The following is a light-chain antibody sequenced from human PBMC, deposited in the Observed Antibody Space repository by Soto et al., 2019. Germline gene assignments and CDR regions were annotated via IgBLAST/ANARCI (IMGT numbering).Light chain of an antibody. CDR2: RNN. V-gene: IGLV1-47*01. J-gene: IGLJ3*02. CDR1: SSNIRINY. Sequence: QSVLTQPPSASGTPGQRVTISCSGSSSNIRINYVYWYLHLPGTAPKLLIYRNNQRPSGVPDRFSGSKSGTSASLAISGLRSEDEADYYCAAWDDGLSGWVFGGGTKLTVL. CDR3: AAWDDGLSGWV.